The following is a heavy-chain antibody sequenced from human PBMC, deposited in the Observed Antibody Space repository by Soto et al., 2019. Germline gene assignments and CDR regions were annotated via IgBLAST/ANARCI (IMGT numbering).Heavy chain of an antibody. Sequence: GESLKISCKGSGYSFTSYWIGWVRQMPGKGLEWMGIIYPGDSDTRYSPSFQGQVTISADKSISTAYLQWSSLKASDTAMYYCARRADPQSGLRLFEADYWGQGTLVTVSS. V-gene: IGHV5-51*01. D-gene: IGHD5-12*01. CDR3: ARRADPQSGLRLFEADY. J-gene: IGHJ4*02. CDR1: GYSFTSYW. CDR2: IYPGDSDT.